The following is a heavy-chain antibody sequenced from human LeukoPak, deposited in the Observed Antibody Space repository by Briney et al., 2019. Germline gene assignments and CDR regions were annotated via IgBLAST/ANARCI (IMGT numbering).Heavy chain of an antibody. D-gene: IGHD6-19*01. CDR3: AKDGRDGSGWTRDWFYP. J-gene: IGHJ5*02. CDR2: ISGAGGST. Sequence: PGGSLSLSCAASGFPFSAYAMSWVRQAPGKGLEWVSSISGAGGSTYYADSVKGRFNISRDNSKNTVYLQMNSLRAEDTAIYFCAKDGRDGSGWTRDWFYPWGQGTLVTVSS. V-gene: IGHV3-23*01. CDR1: GFPFSAYA.